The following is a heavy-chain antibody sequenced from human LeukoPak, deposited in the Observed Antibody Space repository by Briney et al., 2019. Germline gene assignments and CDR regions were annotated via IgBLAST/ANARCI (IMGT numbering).Heavy chain of an antibody. CDR3: ARSAVTRAGVFDY. D-gene: IGHD4-17*01. Sequence: SETLSLTCTVSGVSFSSYYWTWIRQPAGKGLELLGRIYPGVRTYYSPSLESRLTMSADTSKNQFSLNLRSMTAADTAVYFCARSAVTRAGVFDYWGRGILVTVSS. CDR1: GVSFSSYY. CDR2: IYPGVRT. V-gene: IGHV4-4*07. J-gene: IGHJ4*02.